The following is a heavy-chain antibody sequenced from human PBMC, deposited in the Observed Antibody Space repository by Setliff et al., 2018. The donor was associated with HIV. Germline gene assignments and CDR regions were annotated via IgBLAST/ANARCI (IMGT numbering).Heavy chain of an antibody. V-gene: IGHV1-8*02. Sequence: ASVKVSCKASGYTFTSYDINWVRQATGQGLEWMGWMNPNSGNTGYAQKFQGRVTMTRNTSISTAYMELSSLRSEDTAVYYCARVPGITIFGVVSPGSYYYYGMDVWGQGTRSPS. CDR2: MNPNSGNT. CDR1: GYTFTSYD. CDR3: ARVPGITIFGVVSPGSYYYYGMDV. J-gene: IGHJ6*02. D-gene: IGHD3-3*01.